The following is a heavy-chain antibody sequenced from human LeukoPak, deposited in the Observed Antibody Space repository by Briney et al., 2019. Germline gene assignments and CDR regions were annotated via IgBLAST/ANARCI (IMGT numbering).Heavy chain of an antibody. CDR3: TRGSGSFHFDY. CDR2: IRSKAYGGTT. CDR1: GFTFGDYA. V-gene: IGHV3-49*04. Sequence: GGSLRLSCIASGFTFGDYAMSWVRQAPGKGLEWVGFIRSKAYGGTTEYAASVKGRFTISRDDSKSIAYLQMNSLKTEDTAVYYCTRGSGSFHFDYWGQGTLVTVSS. J-gene: IGHJ4*02. D-gene: IGHD1-26*01.